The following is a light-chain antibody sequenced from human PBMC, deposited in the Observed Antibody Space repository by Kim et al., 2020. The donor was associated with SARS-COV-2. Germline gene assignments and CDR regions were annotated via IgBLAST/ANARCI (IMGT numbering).Light chain of an antibody. CDR2: ATS. J-gene: IGKJ1*01. Sequence: AALGDEVTITGRASQDISNYLAWYQQKPGKAPKLLMYATSTLQSGVPSRFRGSRSGTDFTLIITRLQPEDVATYFCQKYDSAPWTFGQGTKVEIK. CDR3: QKYDSAPWT. CDR1: QDISNY. V-gene: IGKV1-27*01.